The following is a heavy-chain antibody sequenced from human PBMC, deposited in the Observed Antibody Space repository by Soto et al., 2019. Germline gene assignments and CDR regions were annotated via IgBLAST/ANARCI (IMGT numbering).Heavy chain of an antibody. CDR2: IGSSGGGT. Sequence: GGSLRLSCGASGFTLSSYDMSWVRLAPGKGLEWVSVIGSSGGGTYYADSVKGRFTISRDNSKLYLQMSRLRAEDTALYMCVRHAKLTSVTANVGYYYGLDIWGQGTTVTVSS. J-gene: IGHJ6*02. CDR1: GFTLSSYD. D-gene: IGHD4-4*01. V-gene: IGHV3-23*01. CDR3: VRHAKLTSVTANVGYYYGLDI.